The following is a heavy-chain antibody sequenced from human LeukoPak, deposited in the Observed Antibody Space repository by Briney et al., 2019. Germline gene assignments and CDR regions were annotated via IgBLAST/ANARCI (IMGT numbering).Heavy chain of an antibody. CDR1: GYSISSGYY. V-gene: IGHV4-38-2*02. Sequence: SETLSLTCTVSGYSISSGYYWGWIRQPPGKGLEWIGSIYHSGSTYYNPSLKSRVTISVDTSKNQFSLKLSSVTAADTAVYYCARRGHDYSVDYWGQGTLVTVSS. CDR2: IYHSGST. CDR3: ARRGHDYSVDY. J-gene: IGHJ4*02. D-gene: IGHD4-11*01.